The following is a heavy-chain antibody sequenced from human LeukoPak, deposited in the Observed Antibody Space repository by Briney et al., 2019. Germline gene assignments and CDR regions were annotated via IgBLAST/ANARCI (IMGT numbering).Heavy chain of an antibody. CDR2: XXXSGSTI. CDR3: ARGAQTRDYGDRFFDY. Sequence: PGGSLRLSCAASGXTXSDYYMSWIRQXXXXXXXXXXYXXXSGSTIYYADSVKGRSTISRDNAKNSLYLQMNSLRAEDTAVYYCARGAQTRDYGDRFFDYWGQGTLVTVSS. J-gene: IGHJ4*02. CDR1: GXTXSDYY. D-gene: IGHD4-17*01. V-gene: IGHV3-11*01.